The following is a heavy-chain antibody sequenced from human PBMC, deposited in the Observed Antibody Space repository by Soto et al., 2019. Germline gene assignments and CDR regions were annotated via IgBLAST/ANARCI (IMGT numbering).Heavy chain of an antibody. CDR3: AKERSSGCILDF. D-gene: IGHD6-19*01. J-gene: IGHJ4*02. CDR1: GFTFSTYA. Sequence: GGSLRLSCAASGFTFSTYAMNWVRQAPGKGLEWVSGISGSGDSTYYADSVKGRFTVSRDNSKNTLYLQMNSLRAEDTAVFYCAKERSSGCILDFWGQGTLDTVYS. CDR2: ISGSGDST. V-gene: IGHV3-23*01.